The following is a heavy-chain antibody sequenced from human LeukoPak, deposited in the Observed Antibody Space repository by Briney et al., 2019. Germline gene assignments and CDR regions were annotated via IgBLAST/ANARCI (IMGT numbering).Heavy chain of an antibody. D-gene: IGHD5-24*01. CDR3: ARVLRDGPFKRGFDY. CDR1: GFTFSSYA. Sequence: PGGSLRLSCAASGFTFSSYAMHWVRQAPGKGLEWVAVISYDGSNKYYADSVKGRFTISRDNSKNTLYLQMNSLRAEDTAVYYCARVLRDGPFKRGFDYWGQGTLVTVSS. J-gene: IGHJ4*02. V-gene: IGHV3-30-3*01. CDR2: ISYDGSNK.